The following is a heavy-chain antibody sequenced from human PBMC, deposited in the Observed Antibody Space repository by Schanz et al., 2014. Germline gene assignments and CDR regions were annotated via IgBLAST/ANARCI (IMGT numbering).Heavy chain of an antibody. J-gene: IGHJ4*02. CDR1: GFTLSSYA. Sequence: QVQLVESGGGVVQPGRSLRLSCAAYGFTLSSYAMHWVRQAPGKGLEWVAVIWYDENNKYYADSVKGRFTISRDNSKNTLYLQMNTLRAEDTAVYYCARDRGYCSGGSCLTFDYWGQGTLVTVSS. V-gene: IGHV3-30*04. CDR3: ARDRGYCSGGSCLTFDY. D-gene: IGHD2-15*01. CDR2: IWYDENNK.